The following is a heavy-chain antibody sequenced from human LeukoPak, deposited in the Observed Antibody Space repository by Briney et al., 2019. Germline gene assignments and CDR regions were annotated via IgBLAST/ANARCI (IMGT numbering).Heavy chain of an antibody. J-gene: IGHJ4*02. V-gene: IGHV4-34*01. CDR3: ARVGYYDSSGYYYRLDY. D-gene: IGHD3-22*01. CDR2: INHSGST. CDR1: GGSFSGYY. Sequence: SESLSLTCAVYGGSFSGYYWRWIRQPPGKGLEWIGEINHSGSTNYNPSLKSRVTISVDTSKNQISLKLSSVTAADTAVYYCARVGYYDSSGYYYRLDYWGQGTLVTVSS.